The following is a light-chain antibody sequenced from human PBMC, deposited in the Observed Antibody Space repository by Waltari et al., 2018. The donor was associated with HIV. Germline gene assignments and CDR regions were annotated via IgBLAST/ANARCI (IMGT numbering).Light chain of an antibody. CDR3: HSRDSSGNHL. V-gene: IGLV3-19*01. CDR1: SSKNYY. CDR2: AKI. J-gene: IGLJ2*01. Sequence: SSELTQDPAVSVALGKTVSITCQGDSSKNYYANWYHQNPGQAPVLVIYAKINRPSGFPDRFSGSGSGNTASLTITGAQAEDEGDYYCHSRDSSGNHLFGGGTKVTVL.